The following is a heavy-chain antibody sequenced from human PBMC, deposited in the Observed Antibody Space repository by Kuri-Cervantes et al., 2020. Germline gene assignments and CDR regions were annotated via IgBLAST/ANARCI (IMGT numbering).Heavy chain of an antibody. CDR2: INHSGST. V-gene: IGHV4-34*01. D-gene: IGHD5-12*01. CDR3: ARGYSGYAAPYYFDY. J-gene: IGHJ4*02. Sequence: SQTLSLTCAVYGGSFSGYYWSWIRQPPGKGLEWIGEINHSGSTNYNPSLKSRVTISVDTSKNQFSLKLRSVTAADTAVYYCARGYSGYAAPYYFDYWGQGTLVTVSS. CDR1: GGSFSGYY.